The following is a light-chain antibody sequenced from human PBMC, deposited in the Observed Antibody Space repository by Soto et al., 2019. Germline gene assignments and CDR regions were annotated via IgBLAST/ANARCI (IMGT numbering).Light chain of an antibody. CDR1: QTISTW. J-gene: IGKJ1*01. CDR3: QQYTNTNNPWM. V-gene: IGKV1-5*01. Sequence: DIQVSQSPATLSASVGDRVTITCGTSQTISTWMAWYQQKPGKAPKLLFYDASTLQSGVASRFSGSGSGTEFTIIISGLQPDDSATYYCQQYTNTNNPWMFGQGTKVDIK. CDR2: DAS.